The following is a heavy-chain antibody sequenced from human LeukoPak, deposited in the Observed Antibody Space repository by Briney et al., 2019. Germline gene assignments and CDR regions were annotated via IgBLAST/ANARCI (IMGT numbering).Heavy chain of an antibody. Sequence: GESLEISCKGSGYSFISYWIGWVRQMPGKGLEWMGIIYPGDSDTRYSPSFQGQVTISADKSISTAYLQWSSLKAPDTAMYYCARQRVGATTGYFDYWGQGTLVTVSS. CDR3: ARQRVGATTGYFDY. V-gene: IGHV5-51*01. CDR1: GYSFISYW. CDR2: IYPGDSDT. D-gene: IGHD1-26*01. J-gene: IGHJ4*02.